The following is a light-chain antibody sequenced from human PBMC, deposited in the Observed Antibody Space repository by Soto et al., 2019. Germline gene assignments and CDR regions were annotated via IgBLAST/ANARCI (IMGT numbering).Light chain of an antibody. J-gene: IGKJ1*01. Sequence: EVMLTQSPGTLSLSPGERATLSCRASQSVSSNYLAWYQQKSGQAPRLLIYGASNRATGIPDRFSGSGSGTDFPLTIRRLEPEDFAFYYCQQYDTSPRTFGQGTKVEFK. CDR1: QSVSSNY. CDR3: QQYDTSPRT. CDR2: GAS. V-gene: IGKV3-20*01.